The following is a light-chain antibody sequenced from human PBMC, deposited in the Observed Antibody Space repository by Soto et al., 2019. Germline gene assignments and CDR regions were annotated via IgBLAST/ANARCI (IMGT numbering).Light chain of an antibody. V-gene: IGLV4-69*01. CDR1: SGHSSYA. Sequence: QSVLTQSPSASASLGASVKLTCTLSSGHSSYAIAWHQQQPEKGPRYLMKLSSDGSPSKRDEIPDRFSGSSSGARRYLTISSLRAEGEADYYCQTWDTGARVVFGGGTKLTVL. CDR2: LSSDGSP. J-gene: IGLJ2*01. CDR3: QTWDTGARVV.